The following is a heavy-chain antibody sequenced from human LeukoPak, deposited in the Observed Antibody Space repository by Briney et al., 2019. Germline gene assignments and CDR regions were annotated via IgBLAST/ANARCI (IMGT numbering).Heavy chain of an antibody. CDR2: ICSDGTNK. J-gene: IGHJ3*02. CDR1: VFTFSSYA. Sequence: GRSVRLSCAASVFTFSSYAMHGVRQAPGKGLEWVAVICSDGTNKYYSDSVRGRLTISRDNSKNTLYLQMKSLRAEDTAVYYCARGSLLAFDIWGQGTMVTVSS. V-gene: IGHV3-33*01. CDR3: ARGSLLAFDI.